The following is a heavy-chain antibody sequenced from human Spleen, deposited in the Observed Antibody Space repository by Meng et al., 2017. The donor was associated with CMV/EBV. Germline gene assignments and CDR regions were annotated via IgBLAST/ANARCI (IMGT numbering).Heavy chain of an antibody. Sequence: ASVKVSCKASGYTFTGHYMHWVRQAPGQGLEWMGWINANSGGTNNAQRFQGRVTMTRDTSISTAYMELSRLRSDDTAVYYCARAVSAVAVRAFDIWGQGTMVTVSS. CDR2: INANSGGT. V-gene: IGHV1-2*02. J-gene: IGHJ3*02. D-gene: IGHD6-19*01. CDR1: GYTFTGHY. CDR3: ARAVSAVAVRAFDI.